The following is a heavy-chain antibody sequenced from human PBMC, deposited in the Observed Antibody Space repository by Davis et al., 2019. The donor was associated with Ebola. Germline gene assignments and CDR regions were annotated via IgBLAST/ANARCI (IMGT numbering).Heavy chain of an antibody. CDR3: ARDGGVTSGEYFQH. J-gene: IGHJ1*01. Sequence: MPGRSLRPSCAAHAGSFSGHYSSWNRQLPGKGLEWLGEINHSGSTNYNPSPKSRVTISVDTSKNQFSLKLSSVTAAETAVYYCARDGGVTSGEYFQHWGQGTLVTVSS. V-gene: IGHV4-34*01. CDR1: AGSFSGHY. CDR2: INHSGST. D-gene: IGHD2-21*02.